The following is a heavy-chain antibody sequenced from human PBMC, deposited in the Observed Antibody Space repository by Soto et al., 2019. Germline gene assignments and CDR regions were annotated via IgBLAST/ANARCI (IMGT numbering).Heavy chain of an antibody. J-gene: IGHJ4*02. CDR3: APDRAPYSNYVFDY. CDR2: IVVGSGNT. V-gene: IGHV1-58*01. Sequence: SVKVSCKASGFTFTSSAVKWVRQARGHRLAWIGWIVVGSGNTNYAQKSQERVTTTRAMSTSTAYMELSSLRSEETAVYYCAPDRAPYSNYVFDYWGQGTLVTVSS. D-gene: IGHD4-4*01. CDR1: GFTFTSSA.